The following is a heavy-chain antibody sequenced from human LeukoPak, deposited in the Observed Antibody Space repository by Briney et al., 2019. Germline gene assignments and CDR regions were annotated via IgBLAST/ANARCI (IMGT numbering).Heavy chain of an antibody. CDR1: GFTFDDYG. D-gene: IGHD3-9*01. CDR3: ARTFYDISTGYYPTGYMDV. CDR2: INSNGGST. V-gene: IGHV3-20*04. J-gene: IGHJ6*03. Sequence: GGSLRLSCAASGFTFDDYGMSWVRQAPGKGLEWVSGINSNGGSTGYADSVKGRFTISRDNAKNSLYLQMNSLRAEDTALYYCARTFYDISTGYYPTGYMDVWGKGTTVTISS.